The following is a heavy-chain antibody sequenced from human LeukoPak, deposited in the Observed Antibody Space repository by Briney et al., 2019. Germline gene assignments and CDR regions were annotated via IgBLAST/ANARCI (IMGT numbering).Heavy chain of an antibody. CDR2: IYPGDSDT. CDR1: GYSFTSYW. Sequence: GESLKISCKGSGYSFTSYWIGWVRQMPGKGLEWMGIIYPGDSDTRYSPSFQGQVTISADKSISTAYLQWSSLKASDTAMYYCARALRTGSSGYRLDYWGQGTLVTVSS. CDR3: ARALRTGSSGYRLDY. J-gene: IGHJ4*02. D-gene: IGHD3-22*01. V-gene: IGHV5-51*01.